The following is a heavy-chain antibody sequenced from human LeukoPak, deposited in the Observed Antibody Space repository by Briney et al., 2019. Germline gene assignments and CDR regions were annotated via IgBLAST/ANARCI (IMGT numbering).Heavy chain of an antibody. CDR3: ARAHCSGGACPNWFDP. D-gene: IGHD2-15*01. Sequence: ASVKVSCQPSRYTFTSYYIHWVRQVAGQVIEWMGIINPSGGTTGYAQKFQGRVTMTRDTSTSTVYMELSSLRSDDTAVYYCARAHCSGGACPNWFDPWGQGTLVTVSS. V-gene: IGHV1-46*01. J-gene: IGHJ5*02. CDR2: INPSGGTT. CDR1: RYTFTSYY.